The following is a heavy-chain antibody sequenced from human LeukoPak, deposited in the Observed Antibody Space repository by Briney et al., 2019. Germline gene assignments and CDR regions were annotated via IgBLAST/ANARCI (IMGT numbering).Heavy chain of an antibody. CDR2: IYHSGST. CDR3: ARRDSSGYYGLGAFDI. CDR1: GGSISSSSYF. D-gene: IGHD3-22*01. V-gene: IGHV4-39*01. J-gene: IGHJ3*02. Sequence: PSETLSLTCTVSGGSISSSSYFWGWIRQPPGKGLEWIGSIYHSGSTYYNPSLKSRVTISVDTSKNQFSLKLSSVTAADTAVYYCARRDSSGYYGLGAFDIWGQGTMVTVSS.